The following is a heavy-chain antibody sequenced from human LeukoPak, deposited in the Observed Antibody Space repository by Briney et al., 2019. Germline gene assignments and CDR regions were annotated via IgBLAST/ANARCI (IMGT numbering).Heavy chain of an antibody. CDR1: GGSIASYY. CDR2: ISYIGST. CDR3: ARASSGYSWFDY. J-gene: IGHJ4*02. Sequence: SETLSLTCTVSGGSIASYYWSWIRQPPGKGLEWIGYISYIGSTNYNPSRTSRVTISVDTSKNQFSLKLSSVTAADTAVYYCARASSGYSWFDYWGQGTLVTVSS. D-gene: IGHD3-22*01. V-gene: IGHV4-59*01.